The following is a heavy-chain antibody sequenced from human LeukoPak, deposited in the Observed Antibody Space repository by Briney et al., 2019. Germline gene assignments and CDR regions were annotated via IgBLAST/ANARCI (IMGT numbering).Heavy chain of an antibody. CDR2: ISGSSSHT. D-gene: IGHD4-17*01. Sequence: QPGGSLRLSCAASGFTFSNYEMNWVRQAPGKGLEWVSCISGSSSHTDYADSVKGRFTISRDNAKNSLYLQMNSLRAEDTAVYYCARGQITRTVNIDFWGQGTLVTVSS. CDR1: GFTFSNYE. V-gene: IGHV3-48*03. J-gene: IGHJ4*02. CDR3: ARGQITRTVNIDF.